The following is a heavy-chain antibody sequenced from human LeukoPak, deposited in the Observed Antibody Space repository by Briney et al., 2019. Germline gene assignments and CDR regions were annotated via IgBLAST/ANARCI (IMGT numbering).Heavy chain of an antibody. J-gene: IGHJ4*02. CDR1: GYTFTSYG. D-gene: IGHD3-22*01. CDR3: ARAKQITMIVVALAEE. V-gene: IGHV1-69*13. Sequence: ASVKVSCKASGYTFTSYGISWVRQAPGQGLEWMGWIIPIFGTANYAQKFQGRVTITADESTSTAYMELSSLRSEDTAVYYCARAKQITMIVVALAEEWGQGTLVTVSS. CDR2: IIPIFGTA.